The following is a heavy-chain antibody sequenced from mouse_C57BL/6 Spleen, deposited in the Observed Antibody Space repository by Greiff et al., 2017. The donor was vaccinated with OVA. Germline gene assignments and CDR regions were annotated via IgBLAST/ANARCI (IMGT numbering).Heavy chain of an antibody. J-gene: IGHJ3*01. CDR2: IHPNSGST. D-gene: IGHD3-1*01. Sequence: QVQLQQPGAELVKPGASVKLSCKASGYTFTSYWMHWVKQRPGQGLEWIGMIHPNSGSTNYNEKFKSKATLTVDQSSSTAYMQLSSLTSEDSAVYYCAREGLRAWFAYWGQGTLVTVSA. CDR3: AREGLRAWFAY. V-gene: IGHV1-64*01. CDR1: GYTFTSYW.